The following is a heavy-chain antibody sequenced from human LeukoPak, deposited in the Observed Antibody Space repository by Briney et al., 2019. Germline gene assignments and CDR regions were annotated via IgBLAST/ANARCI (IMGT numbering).Heavy chain of an antibody. V-gene: IGHV1-24*01. CDR1: GYTLTELS. J-gene: IGHJ5*02. Sequence: ASVKVSCKVSGYTLTELSMHWVRQAPGKGLEWMGGFDPEDGETIYAQKFQGRVTMTEDTSTDTAYMELSSLRSEDTAVYYCARGLRFLEWLSSSNWFDPWGQGTLVTVSS. CDR2: FDPEDGET. D-gene: IGHD3-3*01. CDR3: ARGLRFLEWLSSSNWFDP.